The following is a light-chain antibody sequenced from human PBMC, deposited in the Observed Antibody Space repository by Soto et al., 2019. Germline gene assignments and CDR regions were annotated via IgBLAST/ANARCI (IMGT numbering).Light chain of an antibody. Sequence: SYELTQPPSVSVSPGQTASITGSGDKLGDKYACWHQQKPGQSPVLVIYQDSKRPSGIPERFSGSNSGNTATLTISGTQAMDEADYYCQAWDSSTRVVFGGGTKLTVL. J-gene: IGLJ2*01. CDR3: QAWDSSTRVV. V-gene: IGLV3-1*01. CDR2: QDS. CDR1: KLGDKY.